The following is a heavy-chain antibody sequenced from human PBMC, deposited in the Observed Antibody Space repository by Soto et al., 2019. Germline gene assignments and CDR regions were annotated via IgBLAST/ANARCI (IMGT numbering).Heavy chain of an antibody. CDR2: IHSGGDT. V-gene: IGHV3-66*01. CDR3: AREVVQSSMVRGLISSD. Sequence: EVQLVESGGDLVQPGGSLRLSCAASGFAVSSNYMTWVHQAPGKGLEWVSVIHSGGDTHYADSVRGRFTISRDNSKNTLYLQMNSLRAEDTAVYYCAREVVQSSMVRGLISSDWGQGTLFTVSS. J-gene: IGHJ4*02. CDR1: GFAVSSNY. D-gene: IGHD3-10*01.